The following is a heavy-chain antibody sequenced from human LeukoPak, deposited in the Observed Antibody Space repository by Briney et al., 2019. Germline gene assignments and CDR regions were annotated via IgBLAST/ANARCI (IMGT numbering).Heavy chain of an antibody. CDR2: LSFIDDSR. CDR1: GSSLRNHI. D-gene: IGHD6-13*01. J-gene: IGHJ3*01. V-gene: IGHV3-23*01. Sequence: GGSLRLSCAASGSSLRNHIMTWVRQAPGKGLEWVSSLSFIDDSRYYADSVKGRFTISRDMSKDTLFLQMNSLRGDDTAVYYCAREGYTSGHAGAFDDRGQGTMVTISS. CDR3: AREGYTSGHAGAFDD.